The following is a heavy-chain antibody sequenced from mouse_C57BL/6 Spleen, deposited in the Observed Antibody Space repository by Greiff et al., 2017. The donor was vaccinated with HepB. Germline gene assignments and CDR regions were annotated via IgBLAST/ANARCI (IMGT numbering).Heavy chain of an antibody. V-gene: IGHV1-69*01. Sequence: VQLQQSGAELVMPGASVKLSCKASGYTFTSYWMHWVKQRPGQGLEWIGEIDPSDSYTNYNQKFKGKSTLTVDKSSSTAYMQLRSLTSEDSAVYYCASREWYFDVWGTGTTVTVSS. J-gene: IGHJ1*03. D-gene: IGHD3-3*01. CDR1: GYTFTSYW. CDR2: IDPSDSYT. CDR3: ASREWYFDV.